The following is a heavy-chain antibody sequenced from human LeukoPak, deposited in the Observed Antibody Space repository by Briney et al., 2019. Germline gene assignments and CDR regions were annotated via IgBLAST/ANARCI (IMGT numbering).Heavy chain of an antibody. J-gene: IGHJ6*02. V-gene: IGHV3-30*18. D-gene: IGHD6-13*01. CDR2: ISYDGSNK. CDR1: GFTFSSYG. Sequence: GGSLRLSCAASGFTFSSYGMHWVRQAPGKGLEWVAVISYDGSNKYYADSVKGRFTISRDNSKNTLYLQMNSLRAEDTAVYYCAKEPSSYSSSWYGMDVWGQGTTVTVSS. CDR3: AKEPSSYSSSWYGMDV.